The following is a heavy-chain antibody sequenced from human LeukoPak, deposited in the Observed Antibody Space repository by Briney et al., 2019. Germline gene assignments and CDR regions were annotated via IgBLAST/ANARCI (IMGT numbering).Heavy chain of an antibody. CDR3: AKDNDILTGRDY. J-gene: IGHJ4*02. CDR1: GFTFGSYA. Sequence: GGSLRLSCAASGFTFGSYAMSWVRQAPGKWLEWVSAISGSGGSTYYADSVKGRFTISRDNSKNTLYLQMNSLRAEDTAVYYCAKDNDILTGRDYWGQGTLVTVSS. V-gene: IGHV3-23*01. D-gene: IGHD3-9*01. CDR2: ISGSGGST.